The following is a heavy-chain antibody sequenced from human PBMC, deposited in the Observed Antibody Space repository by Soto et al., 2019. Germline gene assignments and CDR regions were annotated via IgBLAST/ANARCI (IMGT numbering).Heavy chain of an antibody. CDR3: GTPPGGGGY. CDR2: IYSGGYT. Sequence: EVQLVESGGGLIQPGGSLRLSCAVSGFTVSNNYMSWVRQAPGKGLEGVSVIYSGGYTAYGDSVKGRFTISRDNSKNTLSLQKNNREAGDPAVFYCGTPPGGGGYWGQGTLVTVSS. J-gene: IGHJ4*02. D-gene: IGHD3-10*01. V-gene: IGHV3-53*01. CDR1: GFTVSNNY.